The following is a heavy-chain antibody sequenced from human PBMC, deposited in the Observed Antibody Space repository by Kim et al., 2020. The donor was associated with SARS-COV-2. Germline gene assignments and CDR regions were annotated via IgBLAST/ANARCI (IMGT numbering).Heavy chain of an antibody. Sequence: SETLSLTCTVSGGSISSGGYYWSWIRQHPGKGLEWIGYIYYSGSTYYNPSLKSRVTISVDTSKNQFSLKLSSVTAADTAVYYCAREEVAAAGSWGGMDVWGQGTTVTVAS. D-gene: IGHD6-13*01. CDR2: IYYSGST. CDR1: GGSISSGGYY. CDR3: AREEVAAAGSWGGMDV. J-gene: IGHJ6*02. V-gene: IGHV4-31*03.